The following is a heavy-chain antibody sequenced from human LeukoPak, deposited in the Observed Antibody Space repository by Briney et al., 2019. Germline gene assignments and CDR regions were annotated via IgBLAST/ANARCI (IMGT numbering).Heavy chain of an antibody. CDR3: ARDSGSGGP. J-gene: IGHJ5*02. Sequence: GGSLRLSCAASGFTFSNYWMSWVRQAPGKGLEWVAHIKPDASEKNYVDSVKGRFTLFRDDAKNSVYLQMNSLRVEDTAVYYCARDSGSGGPWGQGTPVTVSS. D-gene: IGHD6-19*01. V-gene: IGHV3-7*01. CDR2: IKPDASEK. CDR1: GFTFSNYW.